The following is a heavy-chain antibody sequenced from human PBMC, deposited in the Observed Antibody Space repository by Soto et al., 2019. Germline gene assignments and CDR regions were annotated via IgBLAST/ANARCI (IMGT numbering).Heavy chain of an antibody. Sequence: GGSMRLSCAASGFTFSSYGMHWVRQAPGKGLGWVAVISYDGSNKYYADSVKGRFTISRDNSKNTLYLQMNSLRAEDTAVYYSAKDRPAYYYDSSGYSGFDPWGQGTLVTVSS. J-gene: IGHJ5*02. CDR2: ISYDGSNK. CDR1: GFTFSSYG. D-gene: IGHD3-22*01. CDR3: AKDRPAYYYDSSGYSGFDP. V-gene: IGHV3-30*18.